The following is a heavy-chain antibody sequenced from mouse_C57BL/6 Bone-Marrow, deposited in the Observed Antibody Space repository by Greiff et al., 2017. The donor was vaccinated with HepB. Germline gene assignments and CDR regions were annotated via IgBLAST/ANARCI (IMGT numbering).Heavy chain of an antibody. CDR1: GFNIKDDY. CDR3: TTAGSSYDWYFDV. D-gene: IGHD1-1*01. V-gene: IGHV14-4*01. J-gene: IGHJ1*03. Sequence: EVQLQQSGAELVRPGASVKLSCTASGFNIKDDYMHWVKQRPEQGLEWIGWIDPENGDTEYASKFQGKATITADTSSNTAYLQLSSLTSEDTAVYYCTTAGSSYDWYFDVWGTGTTVTVSS. CDR2: IDPENGDT.